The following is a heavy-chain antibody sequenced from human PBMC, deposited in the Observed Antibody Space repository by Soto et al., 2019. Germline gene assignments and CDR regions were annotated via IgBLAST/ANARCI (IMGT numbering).Heavy chain of an antibody. CDR3: ARGILITIFGSKHGMDG. Sequence: SEPLYLTFALYGRSFSGYYWSWIRQPPGKGLEWIGEINHSGSTNYNPSIKSRVTISVDTSKNQFSLKLSSVTAAATAVYYCARGILITIFGSKHGMDGWGYAITVTVCS. CDR2: INHSGST. CDR1: GRSFSGYY. J-gene: IGHJ6*04. V-gene: IGHV4-34*01. D-gene: IGHD3-3*01.